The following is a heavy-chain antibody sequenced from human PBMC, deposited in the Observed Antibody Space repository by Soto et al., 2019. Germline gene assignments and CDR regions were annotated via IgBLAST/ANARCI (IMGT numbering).Heavy chain of an antibody. J-gene: IGHJ4*02. D-gene: IGHD6-13*01. CDR3: ARVLNSSPVTSSYYFDY. V-gene: IGHV4-34*01. CDR2: INHSGST. Sequence: QVQLQQWGAGLLKPSETLSLTCAVYGGSFSGYYWSWIRQPPAKGLEWLGEINHSGSTNYNPSLKRRVTISVDTAKNQVSLKLSSVPAADTAVYYCARVLNSSPVTSSYYFDYWCQGTLVTVSS. CDR1: GGSFSGYY.